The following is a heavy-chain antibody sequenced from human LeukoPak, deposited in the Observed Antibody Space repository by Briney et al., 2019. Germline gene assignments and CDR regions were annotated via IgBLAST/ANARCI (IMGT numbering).Heavy chain of an antibody. CDR1: GFTFSNHI. CDR3: ARDAYHSGDLDQ. D-gene: IGHD3/OR15-3a*01. CDR2: IRFDGTNR. J-gene: IGHJ4*02. V-gene: IGHV3-30*02. Sequence: PGGSLRHSRSASGFTFSNHIVHWVRQAPGKGLEWVSFIRFDGTNRHYVDSVKGRFTISRDNPNNMLYLQMNSLKFDDTAVYYCARDAYHSGDLDQWGEGPPVIVSS.